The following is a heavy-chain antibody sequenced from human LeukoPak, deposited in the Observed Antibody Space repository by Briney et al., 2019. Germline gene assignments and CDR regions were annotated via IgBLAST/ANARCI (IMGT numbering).Heavy chain of an antibody. Sequence: QPGGSLRLSCAASGFTFSSYEMNWVRQAPGKGLEWVSYISSSGSTIYYADSVKGRFTISRDNAKNSLYLQMNSLRAEDTAVYYCARDPRFYDDLGYYMDVWGKGTTVTISS. V-gene: IGHV3-48*03. CDR2: ISSSGSTI. D-gene: IGHD3-3*01. CDR1: GFTFSSYE. CDR3: ARDPRFYDDLGYYMDV. J-gene: IGHJ6*03.